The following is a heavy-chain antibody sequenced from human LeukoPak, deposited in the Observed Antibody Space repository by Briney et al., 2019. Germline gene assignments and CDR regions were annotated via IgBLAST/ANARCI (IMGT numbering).Heavy chain of an antibody. CDR2: INPNSGGT. J-gene: IGHJ4*02. V-gene: IGHV1-2*02. D-gene: IGHD5-24*01. CDR1: GYTFTDYY. Sequence: GASVTVSCKASGYTFTDYYMHWVRQAPGQGLEWMGWINPNSGGTNYAQKSQGRVTMTRDTSTSTAYMELSRLRSDDTAVYYCAREGWLQFGFNYWGQGTLVTVSS. CDR3: AREGWLQFGFNY.